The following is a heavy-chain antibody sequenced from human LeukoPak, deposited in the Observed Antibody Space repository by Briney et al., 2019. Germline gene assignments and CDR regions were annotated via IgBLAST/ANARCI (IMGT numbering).Heavy chain of an antibody. CDR1: GFTFSSYG. CDR2: ISYDGSNK. CDR3: AKDSRLPFFKGATGDLDY. V-gene: IGHV3-30*18. J-gene: IGHJ4*02. Sequence: PGGSLRLSCAASGFTFSSYGMHWVRQAPGKGLEWVAVISYDGSNKYYADSVKGRFTISRDNSKNTLYLQMNSLRAEDTAVYYCAKDSRLPFFKGATGDLDYWGQGTLATVSS. D-gene: IGHD1-26*01.